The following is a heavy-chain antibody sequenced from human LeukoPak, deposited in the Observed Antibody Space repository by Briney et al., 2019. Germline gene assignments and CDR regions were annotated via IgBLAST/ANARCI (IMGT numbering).Heavy chain of an antibody. CDR1: GVTISSGSFY. Sequence: PSETLSLTCTVSGVTISSGSFYWSCIRQPAGKGLEWIGRIYTSGSTDYNPSLNSRATISVDTTKNQFSLKLSSGTADDAAVYYCARGLGFFECSFDYWGQGTLVTVSS. V-gene: IGHV4-61*02. D-gene: IGHD3-3*01. CDR3: ARGLGFFECSFDY. CDR2: IYTSGST. J-gene: IGHJ4*02.